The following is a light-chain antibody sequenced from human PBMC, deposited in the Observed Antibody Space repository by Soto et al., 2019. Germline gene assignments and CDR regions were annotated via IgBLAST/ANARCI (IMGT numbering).Light chain of an antibody. V-gene: IGLV2-23*01. Sequence: QSALTQPASVSGSPGQSITISCTGTSSDVGGYNYVSWYQQHPGKAPKLMIYEGSKRPSGISNRFSGSKSGNTASLIISGLQGDDEGDYYCCAYVSSNTLLFGGGTKVTVL. CDR2: EGS. CDR1: SSDVGGYNY. J-gene: IGLJ3*02. CDR3: CAYVSSNTLL.